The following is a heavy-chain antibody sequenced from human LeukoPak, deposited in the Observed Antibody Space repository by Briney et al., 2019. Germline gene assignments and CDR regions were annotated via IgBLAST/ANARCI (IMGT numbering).Heavy chain of an antibody. J-gene: IGHJ6*03. V-gene: IGHV4-4*07. CDR3: ARESSGSYYNPQGYMDV. CDR1: GGSISIYY. D-gene: IGHD3-10*01. Sequence: PSETLSLTCTVSGGSISIYYWNWIRKPAGKRLEWIGRIFTSGITNYNPSLKSRVTMSVDTSKNQFSLNLSSVTAADTAVYYCARESSGSYYNPQGYMDVWGKGTTVTVSS. CDR2: IFTSGIT.